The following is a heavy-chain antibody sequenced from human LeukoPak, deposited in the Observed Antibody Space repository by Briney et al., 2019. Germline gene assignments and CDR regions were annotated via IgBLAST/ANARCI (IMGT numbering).Heavy chain of an antibody. J-gene: IGHJ4*02. Sequence: GGSLRLSCAASGFTFSKYWMLWVRQAPGKGLESVSRINTDGTVTTYADSVKGRFTVSRDNADNTMSLQMNSVRDEDTAVYYCATKQWLAPPPDSWGQGTPVTASS. CDR3: ATKQWLAPPPDS. D-gene: IGHD6-19*01. CDR1: GFTFSKYW. V-gene: IGHV3-74*01. CDR2: INTDGTVT.